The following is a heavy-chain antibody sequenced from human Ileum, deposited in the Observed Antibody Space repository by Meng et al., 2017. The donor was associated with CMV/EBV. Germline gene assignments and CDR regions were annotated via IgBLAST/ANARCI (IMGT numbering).Heavy chain of an antibody. CDR2: MNPHSGGT. J-gene: IGHJ4*02. V-gene: IGHV1-2*02. CDR1: GYTFTDFY. Sequence: ASVKVSCKASGYTFTDFYVHWVRQAPGQGLEWVGWMNPHSGGTTYAQKFQGRVTMTRDTSISTAYMELSRLRSDDTAVFYCARAAIEYQLGYWGQGTLVTVSS. D-gene: IGHD2/OR15-2a*01. CDR3: ARAAIEYQLGY.